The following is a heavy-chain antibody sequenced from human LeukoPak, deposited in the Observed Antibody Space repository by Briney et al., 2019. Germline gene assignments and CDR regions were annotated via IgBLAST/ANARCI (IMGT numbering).Heavy chain of an antibody. V-gene: IGHV3-23*01. D-gene: IGHD2-15*01. CDR3: AKSPVSSCRGSFCYPFDY. Sequence: PGVSLRLSCAASGFTFDDYAMSWVRQAPGRGLEWVSAISTTGGTTYYADSVRGRFTISRDNSRNTLYLQMNTLRAEDTAVYFCAKSPVSSCRGSFCYPFDYWGQGNLVTVSS. CDR2: ISTTGGTT. J-gene: IGHJ4*02. CDR1: GFTFDDYA.